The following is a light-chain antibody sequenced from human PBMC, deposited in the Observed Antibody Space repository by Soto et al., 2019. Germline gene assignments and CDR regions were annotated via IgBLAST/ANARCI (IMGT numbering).Light chain of an antibody. CDR2: RNN. Sequence: QPVLTQPPSASGTPGQRVTISCSGSSSNIGSNYVYWYQQLPGTAPKLLIYRNNQRPSGVPDRFSGSKSGTSASLAISGLGSEDEADYYCAAWDDSLSGVVFGGGTKVTVL. V-gene: IGLV1-47*01. CDR1: SSNIGSNY. J-gene: IGLJ2*01. CDR3: AAWDDSLSGVV.